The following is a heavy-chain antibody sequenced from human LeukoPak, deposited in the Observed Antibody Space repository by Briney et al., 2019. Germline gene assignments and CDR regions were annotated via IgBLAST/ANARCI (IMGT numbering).Heavy chain of an antibody. V-gene: IGHV3-7*01. CDR2: IKQDGSEK. CDR1: GFTFSNYW. J-gene: IGHJ3*02. CDR3: ARSLYDSWTGYHHGSDI. Sequence: GGPVRLFCAASGFTFSNYWMTWLRQAPGKGQEWVANIKQDGSEKYYVDSVKGRFTISRDNAKISLFLEMKSLRAEDTAVYYCARSLYDSWTGYHHGSDIWGQGTMVTVSS. D-gene: IGHD3-3*01.